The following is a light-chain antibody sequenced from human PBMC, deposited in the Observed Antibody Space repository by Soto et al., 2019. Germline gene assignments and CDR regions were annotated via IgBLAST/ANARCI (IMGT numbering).Light chain of an antibody. CDR1: QDIRND. J-gene: IGKJ2*01. CDR2: VAS. V-gene: IGKV1-6*01. Sequence: AIQMTQSPSSLSASVGDRVTITCRASQDIRNDLGGYQQKPGKAPKLLIYVASILQSGVPLRFSGSGSGTDFTLTSSSLQPEDCATYYCLQDYNYPHTLGQGTKLEIK. CDR3: LQDYNYPHT.